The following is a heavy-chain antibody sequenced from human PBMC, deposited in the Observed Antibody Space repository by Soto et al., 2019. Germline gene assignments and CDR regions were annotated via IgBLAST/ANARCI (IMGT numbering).Heavy chain of an antibody. Sequence: EVQLVESGGGLIQPGGSLRLSCAASGFTVSSNYMSWVRQAPGKGLEWVSGIYSGGSTYYADSVKGRFTISRDNSKNTLYLQMNSLRAEDTAVYYCARDRVESGYPEYCQHWGQGTLVTVSS. CDR3: ARDRVESGYPEYCQH. CDR1: GFTVSSNY. J-gene: IGHJ1*01. D-gene: IGHD3-22*01. V-gene: IGHV3-53*01. CDR2: IYSGGST.